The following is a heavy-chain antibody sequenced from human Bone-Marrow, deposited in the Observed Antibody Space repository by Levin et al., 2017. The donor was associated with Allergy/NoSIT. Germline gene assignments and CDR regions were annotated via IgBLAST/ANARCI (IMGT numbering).Heavy chain of an antibody. D-gene: IGHD4/OR15-4a*01. Sequence: SQTLSLTCTVSNASITASYWSWIRQSPGKGLEWIGYIYYTGSTNYNPSLKSRVTISVDMSKNQFSLKLTSVSAADTAVYYCASQGYGELDWFNSWGQGTLVTVSS. CDR3: ASQGYGELDWFNS. J-gene: IGHJ5*01. CDR1: NASITASY. CDR2: IYYTGST. V-gene: IGHV4-59*01.